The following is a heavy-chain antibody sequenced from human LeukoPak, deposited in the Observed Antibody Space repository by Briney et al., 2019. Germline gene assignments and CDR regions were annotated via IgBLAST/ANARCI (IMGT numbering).Heavy chain of an antibody. CDR2: IKQDGSEK. V-gene: IGHV3-7*01. J-gene: IGHJ4*02. CDR1: GFTFSSYW. Sequence: GGSLRLSCADSGFTFSSYWMSWVRQAPGKGLEWVANIKQDGSEKYYVDSVKGRFTISRDNAKNSLYLQMNSLRAEDTAVYYCARDPPDYWGQGTLVTVSS. CDR3: ARDPPDY.